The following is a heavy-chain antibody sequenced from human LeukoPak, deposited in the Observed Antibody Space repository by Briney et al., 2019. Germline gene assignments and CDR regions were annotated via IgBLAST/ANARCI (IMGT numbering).Heavy chain of an antibody. D-gene: IGHD4-11*01. CDR2: INHRGGT. V-gene: IGHV4-34*01. Sequence: PSETLSLTCAVYGESFGDYYWSWIRQSPGKGLEWIGDINHRGGTNYNASLKSRVTLFVHTSKNQFSLKLSSVTAADTAVYYCARKARTTVTRYYFDYWGQGTLVTVSS. J-gene: IGHJ4*02. CDR3: ARKARTTVTRYYFDY. CDR1: GESFGDYY.